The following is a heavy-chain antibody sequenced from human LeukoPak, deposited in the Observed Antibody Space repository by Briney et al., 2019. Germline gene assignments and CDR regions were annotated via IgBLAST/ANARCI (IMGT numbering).Heavy chain of an antibody. CDR3: ARELDGYRDAFDI. CDR2: IGSSDSTK. J-gene: IGHJ3*02. Sequence: PGGSLRLSCAASGFTFSSYEMNWVRQAPGKGLEWVSYIGSSDSTKYYAASVKGRFIISRDNTKNSLYLQVNSLRAEDTAVYYCARELDGYRDAFDIWGQGTMVTVSS. D-gene: IGHD5-24*01. V-gene: IGHV3-48*03. CDR1: GFTFSSYE.